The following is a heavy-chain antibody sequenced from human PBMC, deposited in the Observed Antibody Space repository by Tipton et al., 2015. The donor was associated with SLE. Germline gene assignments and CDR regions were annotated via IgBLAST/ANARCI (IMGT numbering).Heavy chain of an antibody. CDR1: GGSISSRSYY. J-gene: IGHJ4*02. Sequence: TLSLTCTVSGGSISSRSYYWGWIRQPPGKGLEWIGNIYYSGSTNYNPSLKSRVTISVDTSKNQFSLKLSSVTAADTAVYYCARGGLYWLDWGQGTLVTVSS. CDR2: IYYSGST. V-gene: IGHV4-39*07. D-gene: IGHD2-8*02. CDR3: ARGGLYWLD.